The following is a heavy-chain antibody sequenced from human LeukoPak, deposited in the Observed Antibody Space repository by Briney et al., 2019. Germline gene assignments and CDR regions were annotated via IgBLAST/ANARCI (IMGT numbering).Heavy chain of an antibody. CDR1: GFTFSSYE. CDR2: ISSSGSTI. Sequence: GGSLRLSSAASGFTFSSYEMNWVRQAPGKGLEWVSYISSSGSTIYYADSVKGRFTISRDNAKNSLYLQMDSLRAEDTAVYYCAELGITMIGGVWGKGTTVTISS. D-gene: IGHD3-10*02. CDR3: AELGITMIGGV. J-gene: IGHJ6*04. V-gene: IGHV3-48*03.